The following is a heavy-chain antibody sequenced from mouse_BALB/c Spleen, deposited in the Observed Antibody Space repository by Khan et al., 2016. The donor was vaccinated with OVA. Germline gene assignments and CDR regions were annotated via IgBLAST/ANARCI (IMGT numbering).Heavy chain of an antibody. V-gene: IGHV3-2*02. Sequence: EVQLLETGPGLVKPSQSLSLTCTVTGYSITSDYAWNWIRQFPGNKLEWMGHISYSGNTKYNPSLKSRISITRDTSKNQFFLQLNSVTTEDTATXDCARIYGGDFDYWGQGTTLTVSS. CDR1: GYSITSDYA. CDR3: ARIYGGDFDY. D-gene: IGHD1-1*01. CDR2: ISYSGNT. J-gene: IGHJ2*01.